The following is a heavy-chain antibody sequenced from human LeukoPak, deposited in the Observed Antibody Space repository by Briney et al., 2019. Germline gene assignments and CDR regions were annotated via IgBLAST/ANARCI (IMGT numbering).Heavy chain of an antibody. J-gene: IGHJ4*02. Sequence: VSVIYSGGSTYYSDSVKGQFTISRDNSKNTLYLQMNSLRAEDTAVYYCARDAYGSGYFDYWGQGTLVTVSS. CDR2: IYSGGST. V-gene: IGHV3-53*01. D-gene: IGHD4-17*01. CDR3: ARDAYGSGYFDY.